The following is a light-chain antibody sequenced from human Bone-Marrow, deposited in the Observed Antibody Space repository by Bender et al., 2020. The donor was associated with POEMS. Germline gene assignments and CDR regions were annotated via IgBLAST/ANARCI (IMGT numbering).Light chain of an antibody. CDR3: CSYAGTSTFVV. J-gene: IGLJ2*01. CDR2: EVT. Sequence: QPALTQPASVSGSPGQSITISCTGTSSDVGSYNLVSWYQQHPGKAPQLIISEVTKRPSGVSNRFSGSKSGNTASLTISGLQAEDEADYYCCSYAGTSTFVVFGGGTKLTVL. V-gene: IGLV2-23*02. CDR1: SSDVGSYNL.